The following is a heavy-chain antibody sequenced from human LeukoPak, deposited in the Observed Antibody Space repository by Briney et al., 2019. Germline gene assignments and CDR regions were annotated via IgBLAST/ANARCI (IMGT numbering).Heavy chain of an antibody. CDR2: ISSSSSYI. CDR1: AFTFNTFD. CDR3: ARDTFSSSWYAYFDY. J-gene: IGHJ4*02. Sequence: GGSLRLSCSVSAFTFNTFDNFAMNWVRQAPGKGLEWVSSISSSSSYIYYADSVKGRFTISRDNAKNSLYLQMNSLRAEDTAVYYCARDTFSSSWYAYFDYWGQGTLVTVSS. V-gene: IGHV3-21*01. D-gene: IGHD6-13*01.